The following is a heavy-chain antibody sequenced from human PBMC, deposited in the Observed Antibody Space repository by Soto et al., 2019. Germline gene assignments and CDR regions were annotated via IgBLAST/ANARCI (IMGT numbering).Heavy chain of an antibody. J-gene: IGHJ4*02. Sequence: QVQLQESGPGLVKPSETLSLTCTVSGGSISSYYWSWIRQPPGKGLEWIGYIYYSGSTNYNPSLKSRVTISVDTSKNQFSLKLSSVTAADTAVYYCARWVGGYSGYDSGSPFDYWGQGTLVTVSS. D-gene: IGHD5-12*01. V-gene: IGHV4-59*01. CDR1: GGSISSYY. CDR2: IYYSGST. CDR3: ARWVGGYSGYDSGSPFDY.